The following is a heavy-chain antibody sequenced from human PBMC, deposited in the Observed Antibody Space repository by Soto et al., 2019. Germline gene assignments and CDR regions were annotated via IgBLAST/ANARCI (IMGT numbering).Heavy chain of an antibody. J-gene: IGHJ6*02. Sequence: SVKVSCKASGYTFTGYYMHWVRQAPGQGLEWMGGIIPIFGTANYAQKFQDRVTITADESTSTAYMELSSLRSEDTAVYYCARDQGMVRGEYYYGMDVWGQGTTVTVSS. D-gene: IGHD3-10*01. CDR3: ARDQGMVRGEYYYGMDV. CDR2: IIPIFGTA. V-gene: IGHV1-69*13. CDR1: GYTFTGYY.